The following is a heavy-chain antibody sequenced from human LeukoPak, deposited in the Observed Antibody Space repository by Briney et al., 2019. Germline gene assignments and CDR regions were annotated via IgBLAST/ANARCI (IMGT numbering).Heavy chain of an antibody. D-gene: IGHD6-13*01. V-gene: IGHV1-2*02. CDR3: ARDRSGGSSSPNY. CDR1: GYTFIGYY. J-gene: IGHJ4*02. Sequence: ASVKVSCKTSGYTFIGYYMHWVRQAPGQGLEWMGWINPNSGGTNYARKFQDRVTVTRDTSTSTVYMELSRLRFDDTAVYYCARDRSGGSSSPNYWGQGTLVTVSS. CDR2: INPNSGGT.